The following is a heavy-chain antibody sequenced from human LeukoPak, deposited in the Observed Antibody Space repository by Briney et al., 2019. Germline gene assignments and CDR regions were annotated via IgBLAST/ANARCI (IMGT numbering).Heavy chain of an antibody. CDR1: GFTISTNY. Sequence: GGSLRLSCAASGFTISTNYMTWVRQAPGKGLQWVSVLYSGDATYYADSVKGRFTISRDNSKNTLYLQMNSLRAEDTAVYYCARGAPIRDYDNYGIVDYRGQGTLVTVSS. D-gene: IGHD3-22*01. J-gene: IGHJ4*02. CDR3: ARGAPIRDYDNYGIVDY. V-gene: IGHV3-66*01. CDR2: LYSGDAT.